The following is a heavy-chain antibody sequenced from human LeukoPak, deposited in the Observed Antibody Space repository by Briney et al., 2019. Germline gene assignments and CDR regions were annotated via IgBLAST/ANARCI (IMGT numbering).Heavy chain of an antibody. V-gene: IGHV3-23*01. J-gene: IGHJ5*02. CDR2: ISGSGGST. D-gene: IGHD4-11*01. Sequence: GGSLRLSCAASRFTFSGYDMSWVRQAPGKGLEWVSAISGSGGSTYYADSVKGRFSISRDNSKSTLYLQMNSLRAEDTALYYCAGSWYDYRNYFDPWGQGTLVTVSS. CDR1: RFTFSGYD. CDR3: AGSWYDYRNYFDP.